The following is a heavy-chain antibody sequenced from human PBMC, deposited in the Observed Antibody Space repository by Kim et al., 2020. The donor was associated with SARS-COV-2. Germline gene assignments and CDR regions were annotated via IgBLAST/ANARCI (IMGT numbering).Heavy chain of an antibody. Sequence: GGSLRLSCAASGFTFSSYAMSWVRQAPGKGLEWVSAISGSGGSTYYADSVKGRFTISRDNSKNTLYLQMNSLRAEDTAVYYCAKDGRMVRGVIQSDYWGQGTLVTVSS. CDR3: AKDGRMVRGVIQSDY. D-gene: IGHD3-10*01. CDR1: GFTFSSYA. J-gene: IGHJ4*02. CDR2: ISGSGGST. V-gene: IGHV3-23*01.